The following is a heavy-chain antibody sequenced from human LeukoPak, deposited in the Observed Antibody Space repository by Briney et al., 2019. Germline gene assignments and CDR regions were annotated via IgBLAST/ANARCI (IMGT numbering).Heavy chain of an antibody. CDR2: ISSSSSYI. CDR3: AELGITMIGGV. D-gene: IGHD3-10*02. Sequence: GSLRLSCEDSGFTFRSYEMNWVRQAPGKGLGWVSSISSSSSYIYYADSVKGRFTISRDNAKNSLYLQMNSLRAEDTAVYYCAELGITMIGGVWGKGTTVTISS. CDR1: GFTFRSYE. J-gene: IGHJ6*04. V-gene: IGHV3-21*01.